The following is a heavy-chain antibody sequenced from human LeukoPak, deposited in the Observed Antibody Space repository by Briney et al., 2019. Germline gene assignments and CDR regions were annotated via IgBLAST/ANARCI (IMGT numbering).Heavy chain of an antibody. CDR3: ARVEMATISLDY. J-gene: IGHJ4*02. CDR2: IYHSGST. V-gene: IGHV4-30-2*01. Sequence: SETLSLTCAVSGGPISSGGYSWSWIRQPPGKGLEWIGYIYHSGSTYYNPSLKSRVTISVDRSKNQFSLKLSSVTAADTAVYYCARVEMATISLDYWGQGTLVTVSS. D-gene: IGHD5-24*01. CDR1: GGPISSGGYS.